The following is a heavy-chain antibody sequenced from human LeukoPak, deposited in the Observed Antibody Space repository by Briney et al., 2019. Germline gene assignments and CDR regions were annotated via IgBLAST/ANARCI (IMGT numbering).Heavy chain of an antibody. CDR3: ARFEYSSSSGDFDY. D-gene: IGHD6-6*01. V-gene: IGHV1-58*02. Sequence: GASVKVSCKASGFTFTSSAMQWVRQARGQRLEWIGWIVVGSGNSNYAQKFQGRVTITADKSTSTAYMELSSLRSEDTAVYYCARFEYSSSSGDFDYWGQGTLVTVSS. CDR2: IVVGSGNS. CDR1: GFTFTSSA. J-gene: IGHJ4*02.